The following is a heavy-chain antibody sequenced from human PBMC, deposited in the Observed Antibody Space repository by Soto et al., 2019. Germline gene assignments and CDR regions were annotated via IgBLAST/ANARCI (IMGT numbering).Heavy chain of an antibody. V-gene: IGHV4-59*01. Sequence: SETLSLTCTVSGGSISSNYWTWIRQPPGKGLEWIGYVYNSGSTNYNPSHTSRVTISEDTSKSQFSLKVNSMTAADTAVYYCARYRREAVAGYTLDNWGQGILVTVSS. CDR3: ARYRREAVAGYTLDN. J-gene: IGHJ4*02. CDR1: GGSISSNY. CDR2: VYNSGST. D-gene: IGHD6-13*01.